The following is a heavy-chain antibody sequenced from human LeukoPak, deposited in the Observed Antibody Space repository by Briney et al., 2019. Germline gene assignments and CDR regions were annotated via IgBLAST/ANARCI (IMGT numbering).Heavy chain of an antibody. CDR2: ISSSGSTI. D-gene: IGHD3-3*02. CDR1: GFTFSDYY. Sequence: PGGSLRLSCAASGFTFSDYYMSWIRQAPGKGLEWVSYISSSGSTIYYADSVKGRFTISRDNAKNSLYLQMNSLRAEDTAVYYCARDPLGFLEWSRGSGMDVWGQGNHGHRLL. J-gene: IGHJ6*02. V-gene: IGHV3-11*01. CDR3: ARDPLGFLEWSRGSGMDV.